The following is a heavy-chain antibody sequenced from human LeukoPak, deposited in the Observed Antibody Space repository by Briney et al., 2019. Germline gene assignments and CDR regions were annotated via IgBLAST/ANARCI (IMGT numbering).Heavy chain of an antibody. CDR1: GFTFSRYA. CDR2: ISYDANIGSNK. D-gene: IGHD3-3*01. CDR3: ARDGGYDFWSGYYQDY. J-gene: IGHJ4*02. Sequence: GRSLRLSCATSGFTFSRYAMHWVRQAPGKGLEWVALISYDANIGSNKYYADSVKGRFTISRDNSKNTLYLQMDSLRAEDTAVYYCARDGGYDFWSGYYQDYWGQGTLVTVSS. V-gene: IGHV3-30-3*01.